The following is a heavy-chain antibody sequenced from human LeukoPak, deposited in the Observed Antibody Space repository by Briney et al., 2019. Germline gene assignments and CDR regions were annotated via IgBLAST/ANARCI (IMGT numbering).Heavy chain of an antibody. CDR3: ARTWYYYDSSGYPYYFDY. D-gene: IGHD3-22*01. Sequence: GSSVKVSCKASGGTFSSYAISWVRQAPGQGLEWMGGIIPIFGTANYAQKFQGRVTITTDESTSTAYMELSSLRSEDTAVYYCARTWYYYDSSGYPYYFDYWGQGTLVTVSS. CDR1: GGTFSSYA. V-gene: IGHV1-69*05. CDR2: IIPIFGTA. J-gene: IGHJ4*02.